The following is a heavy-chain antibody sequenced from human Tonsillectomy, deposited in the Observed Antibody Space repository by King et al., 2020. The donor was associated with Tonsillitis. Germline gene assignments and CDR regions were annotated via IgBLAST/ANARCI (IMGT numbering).Heavy chain of an antibody. Sequence: QLVQSGAEVKKPGESLKISCKGSGYSFTSYWIGWVRQMPGKGLEWMGIIYPGDSDTRYSPSFQGQVTTQADKSISTAYLQWSGLKASDTAMYYCARHVYDRGNWFDPWGQGTLVTVSS. D-gene: IGHD3-22*01. V-gene: IGHV5-51*01. J-gene: IGHJ5*02. CDR1: GYSFTSYW. CDR3: ARHVYDRGNWFDP. CDR2: IYPGDSDT.